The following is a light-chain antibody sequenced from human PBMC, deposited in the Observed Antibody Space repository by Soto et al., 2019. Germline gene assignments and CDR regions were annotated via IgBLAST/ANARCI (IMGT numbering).Light chain of an antibody. CDR3: AAWDDSLNGLV. J-gene: IGLJ7*01. V-gene: IGLV1-44*01. CDR1: NSNIGKNS. Sequence: QSVLSQEPSVSGTPGQRVAMACSGGNSNIGKNSVNWYRQVPGTAPQLLIYSDTMRSFGIPDRFSASKSGTSASLAIGGLQSDDEALYCCAAWDDSLNGLVFGGGTQLTVL. CDR2: SDT.